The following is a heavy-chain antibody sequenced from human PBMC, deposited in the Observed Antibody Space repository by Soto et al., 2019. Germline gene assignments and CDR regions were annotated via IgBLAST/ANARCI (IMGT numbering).Heavy chain of an antibody. Sequence: ASVRVSCKTSGYTCANFGFSWVRQSPGQGLEWMGWVNNRNGVTNYAENFRDRVTTSTDTSTNTVYMELRSLRSDDTAVYFCARERLNTGWYGFDYWGQGTQVTVSS. CDR1: GYTCANFG. CDR3: ARERLNTGWYGFDY. V-gene: IGHV1-18*04. J-gene: IGHJ4*02. D-gene: IGHD6-19*01. CDR2: VNNRNGVT.